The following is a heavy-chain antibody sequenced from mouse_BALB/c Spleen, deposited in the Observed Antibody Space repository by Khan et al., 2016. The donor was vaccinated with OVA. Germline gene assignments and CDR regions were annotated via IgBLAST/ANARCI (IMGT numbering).Heavy chain of an antibody. CDR1: GYTFTDFT. CDR3: ARGGGGDRFLY. Sequence: VELVESGAELVRPGVSVKISCKGSGYTFTDFTMHWVKQSHAMSLEWIGVISTYYGDANYNQKFKDKATMTIDKSSNQAYMDLARLTSEGSAIYYCARGGGGDRFLYWGQGTLVTVSA. CDR2: ISTYYGDA. V-gene: IGHV1S137*01. J-gene: IGHJ3*01.